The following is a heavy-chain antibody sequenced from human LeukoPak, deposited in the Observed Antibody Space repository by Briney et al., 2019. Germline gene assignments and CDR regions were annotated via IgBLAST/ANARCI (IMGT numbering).Heavy chain of an antibody. CDR3: ARGRRDYGDYPY. D-gene: IGHD4-17*01. J-gene: IGHJ4*02. Sequence: PGGSLRLSCAASGLTFSSYAMSWVRQAPGKGLEWVSVIYSGGDTYSADSVKGRFTTSRDNSKNTVYLQMNSLRVEDTAVYYCARGRRDYGDYPYWGQGTLVTVSS. CDR1: GLTFSSYA. CDR2: IYSGGDT. V-gene: IGHV3-53*01.